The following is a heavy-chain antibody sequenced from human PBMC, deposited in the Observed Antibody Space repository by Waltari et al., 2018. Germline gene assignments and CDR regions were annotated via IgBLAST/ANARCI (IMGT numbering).Heavy chain of an antibody. CDR3: ARDNGSGSYYAPGY. V-gene: IGHV3-23*01. J-gene: IGHJ4*02. D-gene: IGHD3-10*01. Sequence: EVQLLESGGGLVQPGGSLRLSCAASGFTFSSYAMSWVRQAPGKGLEWVSAISGSGGSTYYADSVKGRFTISRDNSKNTLYLQMNSLRAEDTAVYYCARDNGSGSYYAPGYWGQGTLVTVSS. CDR2: ISGSGGST. CDR1: GFTFSSYA.